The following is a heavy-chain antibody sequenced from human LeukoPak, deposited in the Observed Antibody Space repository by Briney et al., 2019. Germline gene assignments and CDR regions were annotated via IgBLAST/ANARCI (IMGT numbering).Heavy chain of an antibody. CDR2: IYYSGST. CDR1: GDFINRNSYY. J-gene: IGHJ4*02. V-gene: IGHV4-39*07. CDR3: ARSRDGYNFDY. Sequence: SETLSLTCIVSGDFINRNSYYWGWIRQPPGKGLEWIGNIYYSGSTYYDPSLKSRVTISVDTSKNLFSLTLSSLTAADTAVYYCARSRDGYNFDYWGQGTLVTVSS. D-gene: IGHD5-24*01.